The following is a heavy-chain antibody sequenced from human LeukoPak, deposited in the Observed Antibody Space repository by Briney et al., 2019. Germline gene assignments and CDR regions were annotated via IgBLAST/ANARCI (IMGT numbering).Heavy chain of an antibody. CDR2: INSDGSST. J-gene: IGHJ3*02. CDR1: GFTFSSYW. CDR3: ARAGLHVAFDI. Sequence: GGSLRLSCVASGFTFSSYWMHWVRQAPGKGLVWVSRINSDGSSTSYADSEKGRFTISRDNAKNTLYLQMNSLRAEDTAVYYCARAGLHVAFDIWGQGTMVTVSS. D-gene: IGHD5-24*01. V-gene: IGHV3-74*01.